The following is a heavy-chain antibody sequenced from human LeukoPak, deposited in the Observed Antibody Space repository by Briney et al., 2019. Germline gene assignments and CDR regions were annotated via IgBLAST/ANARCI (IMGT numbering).Heavy chain of an antibody. V-gene: IGHV1-58*01. D-gene: IGHD4-23*01. CDR3: AAVRWAQGTFDY. CDR1: GFTFTSSA. Sequence: SVKVSCKASGFTFTSSAVQWVRQARGKRLEWIGWIVVGSGNTNYAQKFQERVTITRDMSTSTAYMELSSLSSEDTAVYYCAAVRWAQGTFDYWGQGTLVTVS. J-gene: IGHJ4*02. CDR2: IVVGSGNT.